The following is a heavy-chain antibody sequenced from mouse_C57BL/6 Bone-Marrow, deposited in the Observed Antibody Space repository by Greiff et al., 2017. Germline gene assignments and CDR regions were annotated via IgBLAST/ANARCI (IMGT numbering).Heavy chain of an antibody. CDR2: ISNGGGSN. J-gene: IGHJ2*01. CDR3: ARRGNPYYFDY. V-gene: IGHV5-12*01. CDR1: GFTFSDYY. D-gene: IGHD2-1*01. Sequence: EVQGVESGGGLVQPGGSLKLSCAASGFTFSDYYMYWVRQTPEKRLEWVAYISNGGGSNYYPDTVKGRFTISRYNAKNTLYLQMSRLKSEDTAMYYCARRGNPYYFDYWGQGTTLTVSS.